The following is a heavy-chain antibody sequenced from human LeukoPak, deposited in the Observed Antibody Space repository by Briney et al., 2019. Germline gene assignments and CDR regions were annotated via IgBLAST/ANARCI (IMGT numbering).Heavy chain of an antibody. V-gene: IGHV4-59*12. D-gene: IGHD3-9*01. CDR1: GGSISSYY. Sequence: SETLSLTCTVSGGSISSYYWSWIRQPPGKGLEWIGYIYYSGSTNYNPSLKSRVTISVDTSKNQFSLKLSSVTAADTAVYYCARVEYDILTGYPTPYYLDYWGQGTLVTVSS. CDR2: IYYSGST. J-gene: IGHJ4*02. CDR3: ARVEYDILTGYPTPYYLDY.